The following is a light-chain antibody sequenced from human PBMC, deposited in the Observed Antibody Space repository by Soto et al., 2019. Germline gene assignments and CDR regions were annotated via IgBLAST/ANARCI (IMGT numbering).Light chain of an antibody. CDR3: CSYTTSTTYV. J-gene: IGLJ1*01. V-gene: IGLV2-14*01. CDR2: DVT. CDR1: ISDVGGYNS. Sequence: QSALTQPASVSGSPGQSITISCTGTISDVGGYNSVSWYQHHPGLAPKLIIYDVTRRPSGVSDRFSGSQSANTASLTISGLHAEDEADYYCCSYTTSTTYVFGTGTKVTVL.